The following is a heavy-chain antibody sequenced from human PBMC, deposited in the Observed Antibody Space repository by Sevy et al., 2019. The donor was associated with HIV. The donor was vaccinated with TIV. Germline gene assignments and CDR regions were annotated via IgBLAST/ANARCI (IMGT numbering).Heavy chain of an antibody. V-gene: IGHV3-49*03. CDR2: IRSKAYGGTT. D-gene: IGHD2-8*01. CDR3: TRVAGYCTNGVCYSFDY. CDR1: GFTFGDYA. J-gene: IGHJ4*02. Sequence: GGSLRLSCTASGFTFGDYAMSWFRQAPGKGLEWVGFIRSKAYGGTTEYAASVKGRFTISRDDSKSMAYLQMNSLKPEDTAVYYCTRVAGYCTNGVCYSFDYWGQGTLVTVSS.